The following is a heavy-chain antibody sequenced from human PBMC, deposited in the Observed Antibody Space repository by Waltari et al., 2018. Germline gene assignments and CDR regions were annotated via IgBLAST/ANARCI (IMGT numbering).Heavy chain of an antibody. D-gene: IGHD3-22*01. CDR2: ISAYNGNT. V-gene: IGHV1-18*01. J-gene: IGHJ4*02. Sequence: QVQLVQSGAEVREPGVSVKVSCQASGYTFSRYGISWVRQAPGQGLEWMGWISAYNGNTNFAQKLQGRVTMTTDTYTSTAYMELRSLRSDDTAVYYCARDAHLYYYDSSGYLGDYWGQGTLVTVSS. CDR3: ARDAHLYYYDSSGYLGDY. CDR1: GYTFSRYG.